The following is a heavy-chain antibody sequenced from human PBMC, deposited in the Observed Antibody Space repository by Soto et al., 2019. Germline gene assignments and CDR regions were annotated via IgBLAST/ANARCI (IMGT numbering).Heavy chain of an antibody. V-gene: IGHV5-10-1*01. Sequence: RGESLKISCKGSGYSFTSYWISWVRQMPGKGLEWMGRIDPSDSYTNYSPSFQGHVTISADKSISTAYLQWSSLKASDTAMYYCARHDYSNYAKIFDYWGQGTLVTVSS. CDR1: GYSFTSYW. J-gene: IGHJ4*02. CDR3: ARHDYSNYAKIFDY. D-gene: IGHD4-4*01. CDR2: IDPSDSYT.